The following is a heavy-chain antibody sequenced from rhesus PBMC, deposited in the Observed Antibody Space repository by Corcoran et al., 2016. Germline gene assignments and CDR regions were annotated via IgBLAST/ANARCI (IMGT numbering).Heavy chain of an antibody. CDR3: AHGWSAGQ. V-gene: IGHV4-173*01. Sequence: QLQLQESGPGLVKPSETLSLTCAVSGVSIASDYWTWIRQSPGMGLEWIGRISGSGVRSHNNPSFKTRLTSSTDTSRNQISRNLISRTAADTAIYSCAHGWSAGQGGQGVLVTVSS. D-gene: IGHD3-22*01. CDR2: ISGSGVRS. CDR1: GVSIASDY. J-gene: IGHJ4*01.